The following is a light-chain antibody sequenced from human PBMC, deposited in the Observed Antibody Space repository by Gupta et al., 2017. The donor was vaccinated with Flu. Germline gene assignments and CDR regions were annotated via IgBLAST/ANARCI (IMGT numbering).Light chain of an antibody. CDR2: DNN. CDR3: ATWDNNLRGV. V-gene: IGLV1-51*01. J-gene: IGLJ3*02. Sequence: GCNSNIGNNFVSWYQQVPGTAPKLLIYDNNKRPSGIPDRFSGSKSGTSATLGITGLQTGDEADYYCATWDNNLRGVFGGGTKLTVL. CDR1: NSNIGNNF.